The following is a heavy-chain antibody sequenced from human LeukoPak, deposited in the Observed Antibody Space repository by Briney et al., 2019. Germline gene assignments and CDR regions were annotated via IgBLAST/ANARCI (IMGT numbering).Heavy chain of an antibody. J-gene: IGHJ5*02. CDR3: ARDLAAAGSFDP. D-gene: IGHD6-13*01. CDR2: IYYSGST. Sequence: MTSETLSLTCTVSNDSITSGAYYWTRIRQHPGKGLEWIGYIYYSGSTYYNPSLKSRISMSVDTSKNQFSLRLNSVTAADTAVYYCARDLAAAGSFDPWGQGTLVAVSS. V-gene: IGHV4-31*03. CDR1: NDSITSGAYY.